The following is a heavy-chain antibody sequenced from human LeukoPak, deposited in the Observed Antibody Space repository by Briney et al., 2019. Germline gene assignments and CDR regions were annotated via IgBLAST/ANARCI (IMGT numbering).Heavy chain of an antibody. Sequence: SVKVSCKASGYTFTSYDINWVRQATGQGLEWMGWMNPNSGNTGYAQKFQGRVTMTRNTSISTAYMELSSLRSEDTAVYYCARYCSSTTCYPFPSGQRTLVTVSP. J-gene: IGHJ5*02. CDR2: MNPNSGNT. CDR3: ARYCSSTTCYPFP. CDR1: GYTFTSYD. V-gene: IGHV1-8*01. D-gene: IGHD2-2*01.